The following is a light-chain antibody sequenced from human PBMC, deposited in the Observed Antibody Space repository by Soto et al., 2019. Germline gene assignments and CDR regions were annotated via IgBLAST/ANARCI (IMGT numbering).Light chain of an antibody. CDR3: QQSGVSPWT. CDR2: EAT. CDR1: QNIHKY. J-gene: IGKJ1*01. V-gene: IGKV1-39*01. Sequence: DIQMTQSPSSLSASVGDRVTISCRSMQNIHKYLNWYQQRPGKAPNLLVYEATSLETGVSLKFSGSGSETEFTITINSMQPEDFATYYCQQSGVSPWTFGQGTNIEI.